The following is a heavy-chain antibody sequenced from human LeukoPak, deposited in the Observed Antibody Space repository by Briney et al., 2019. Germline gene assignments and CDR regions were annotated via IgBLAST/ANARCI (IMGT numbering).Heavy chain of an antibody. CDR1: GVSIRGATYY. Sequence: PSETLSLTCIVSGVSIRGATYYWAWLRQPPGKGLEWIGNYHNGNSYYNPSLKRRFTISEATSGNPLSLSVTSVAAADTAVYDCARLWYSTGLYFYYYMDVWGEGTTVTVSS. D-gene: IGHD6-25*01. CDR2: YHNGNS. V-gene: IGHV4-39*01. CDR3: ARLWYSTGLYFYYYMDV. J-gene: IGHJ6*03.